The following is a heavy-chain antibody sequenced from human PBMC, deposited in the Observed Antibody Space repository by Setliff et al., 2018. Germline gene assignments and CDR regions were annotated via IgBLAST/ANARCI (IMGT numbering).Heavy chain of an antibody. CDR1: GYTFTGFY. D-gene: IGHD4-17*01. CDR3: ARNSVTMNAFDI. V-gene: IGHV1-2*02. J-gene: IGHJ3*02. CDR2: IDPNTGGT. Sequence: ASVKVSCKASGYTFTGFYIHWVRQAPGQGLEWMGWIDPNTGGTNFAQKFQGGVTMTRDTSISTAYMELRSLKSDDTAVYYCARNSVTMNAFDIWGQGTMVTVSS.